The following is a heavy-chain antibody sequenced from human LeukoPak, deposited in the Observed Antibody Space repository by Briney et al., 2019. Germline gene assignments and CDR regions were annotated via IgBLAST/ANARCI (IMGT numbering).Heavy chain of an antibody. V-gene: IGHV3-20*04. CDR2: ISWNSGST. D-gene: IGHD3-22*01. CDR3: ARDLEDDSSGNWFDP. J-gene: IGHJ5*02. CDR1: GFTFSSYA. Sequence: GSLRLSCAASGFTFSSYAMHWVRQAPGKGLEWVSGISWNSGSTGYADSVKGRFTISRDNAKNSLYLQMNSLRAEDTALYYCARDLEDDSSGNWFDPWGQGTLDTVSS.